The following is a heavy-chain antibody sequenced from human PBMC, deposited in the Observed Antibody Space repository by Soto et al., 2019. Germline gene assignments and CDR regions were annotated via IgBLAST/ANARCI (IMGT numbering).Heavy chain of an antibody. CDR3: AKGHNSGYYYGNWFDP. Sequence: SETLSLTCTVSGGSISRSYWSWIRQPAGKGLEWIGRIYATGITDYNPFLKSRVTMSVDTSKNQLSLHLTSVTDADTAIYYCAKGHNSGYYYGNWFDPWGQGTLVT. J-gene: IGHJ5*01. CDR1: GGSISRSY. V-gene: IGHV4-4*07. D-gene: IGHD3-22*01. CDR2: IYATGIT.